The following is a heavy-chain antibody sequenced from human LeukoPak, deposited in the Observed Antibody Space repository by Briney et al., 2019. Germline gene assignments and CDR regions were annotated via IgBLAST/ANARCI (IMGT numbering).Heavy chain of an antibody. Sequence: SQTLSLTCTVSGGSISSGRYYWSWIRQPAGKGLEWIGRIYTSGSTNYNPSLKSRVTISVDTSKNQFSLKLSSVTAADTAVYYCARYHDFWSGPDLYGMDVWGQGTTVTVSS. D-gene: IGHD3-3*01. V-gene: IGHV4-61*02. J-gene: IGHJ6*02. CDR2: IYTSGST. CDR1: GGSISSGRYY. CDR3: ARYHDFWSGPDLYGMDV.